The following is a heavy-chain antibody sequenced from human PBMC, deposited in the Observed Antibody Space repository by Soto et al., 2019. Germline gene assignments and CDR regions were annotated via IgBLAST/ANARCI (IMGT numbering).Heavy chain of an antibody. CDR2: IYYSGST. V-gene: IGHV4-59*08. J-gene: IGHJ3*02. CDR3: ARKNGDYGAFDI. Sequence: QVQLQESGPGLVKPSETLSLTCTVSGGSISSYYWSWIRQPPGKGLEWIGYIYYSGSTNYNPSLKSRVTISVDTSKNQFSLKLSSVTAADTAVYYCARKNGDYGAFDIWGQGTMVTVSS. D-gene: IGHD4-17*01. CDR1: GGSISSYY.